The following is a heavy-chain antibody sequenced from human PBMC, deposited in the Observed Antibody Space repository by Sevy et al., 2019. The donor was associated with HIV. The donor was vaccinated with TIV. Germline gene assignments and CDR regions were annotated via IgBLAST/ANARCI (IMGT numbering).Heavy chain of an antibody. Sequence: ASVKVSCKASGYTFTGYYMHWVRQAPGQGLEWMGWINPNSGGTNYSQKFQGWVTMTRDTSISTAYMELSRLRSDDTAVYYCARECCSSTSDPRLNWFDPWGQGTLVTVSS. CDR3: ARECCSSTSDPRLNWFDP. D-gene: IGHD2-2*01. V-gene: IGHV1-2*04. J-gene: IGHJ5*02. CDR2: INPNSGGT. CDR1: GYTFTGYY.